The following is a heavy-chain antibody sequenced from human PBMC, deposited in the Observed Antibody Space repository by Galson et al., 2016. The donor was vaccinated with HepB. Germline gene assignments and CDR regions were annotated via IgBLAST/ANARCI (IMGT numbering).Heavy chain of an antibody. CDR1: GYNFTLYP. CDR2: ISPATGII. J-gene: IGHJ5*02. D-gene: IGHD3-10*01. Sequence: SVKVSCKASGYNFTLYPMHWVRQAPGQRLEWMGWISPATGIIKFSQEYRGRLTITRDTSATTVYMALNSLTSEDTSIFYCARGDWQGWFDPWGPGTVLTVSS. V-gene: IGHV1-3*01. CDR3: ARGDWQGWFDP.